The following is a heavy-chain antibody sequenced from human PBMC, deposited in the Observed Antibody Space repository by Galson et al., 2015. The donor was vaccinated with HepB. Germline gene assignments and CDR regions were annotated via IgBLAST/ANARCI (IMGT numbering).Heavy chain of an antibody. CDR3: ARDAQLWQDAFDI. CDR1: GFTFSSYS. D-gene: IGHD5-18*01. CDR2: ISSSSSYI. J-gene: IGHJ3*02. V-gene: IGHV3-21*01. Sequence: SLRLSCAASGFTFSSYSMNWVRQAPGKGLEWVSSISSSSSYIYYADSVKGRFTISRDNAKNSLYLQMNSLRAEDTAVYYCARDAQLWQDAFDIWGQGTMVTVSS.